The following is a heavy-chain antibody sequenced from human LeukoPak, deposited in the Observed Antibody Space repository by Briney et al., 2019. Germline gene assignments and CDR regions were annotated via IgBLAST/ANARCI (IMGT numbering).Heavy chain of an antibody. Sequence: GGSLRLSCAASGFTFSNAWMSWVRQAPGKGLVWVSRIDNAGSITTYADSVKGRFTISRDNAENSLYLQMSNLRAEDTAVYFCARGGGLDVWGQGATVTVSS. V-gene: IGHV3-74*03. CDR1: GFTFSNAW. J-gene: IGHJ6*02. CDR3: ARGGGLDV. CDR2: IDNAGSIT. D-gene: IGHD3-16*01.